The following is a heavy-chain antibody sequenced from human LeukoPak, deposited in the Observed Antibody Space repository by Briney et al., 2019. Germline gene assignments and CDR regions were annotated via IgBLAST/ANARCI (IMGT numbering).Heavy chain of an antibody. J-gene: IGHJ4*02. CDR3: ARGVVVPAAHFDY. CDR2: IYTSGST. CDR1: GGSISSGSYY. V-gene: IGHV4-61*02. Sequence: SETLSLTCTVSGGSISSGSYYWSWIRQPAGKGLEWIGRIYTSGSTNYNPSLKSRVTISVDTSKNQFSLKLSSVTAADTVVYYCARGVVVPAAHFDYWGQGTLVTVSS. D-gene: IGHD2-2*01.